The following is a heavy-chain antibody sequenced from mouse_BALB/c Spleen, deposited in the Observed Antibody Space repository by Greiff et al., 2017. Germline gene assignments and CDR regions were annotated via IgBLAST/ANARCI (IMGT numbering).Heavy chain of an antibody. CDR2: ISSGSSTI. D-gene: IGHD1-1*01. Sequence: EVQLQESGGGLVQPGGSRKLSCAASGFTFSSFGMHWVRQAPEKGLEWVAYISSGSSTIYYADTVKGRFTISRDNPKNTLFLQMTSLRSEDTAMYYCARGDYYGSSYRDAMDYWGQGTSVTVSS. CDR3: ARGDYYGSSYRDAMDY. CDR1: GFTFSSFG. V-gene: IGHV5-17*02. J-gene: IGHJ4*01.